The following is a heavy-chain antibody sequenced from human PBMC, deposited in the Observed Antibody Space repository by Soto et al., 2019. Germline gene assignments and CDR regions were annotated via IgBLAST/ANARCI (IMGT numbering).Heavy chain of an antibody. CDR3: ASSIPRANILYYFDY. CDR1: GGSFIGYY. Sequence: SETLSLTCAVYGGSFIGYYWSWILQPPGKGLEWIGEINHSGSTNYNPSLKSRVTVSVDTSKNQFSLKLSSVTAADTAVYYCASSIPRANILYYFDYWGQGTLVTVSS. V-gene: IGHV4-34*01. CDR2: INHSGST. J-gene: IGHJ4*02. D-gene: IGHD2-15*01.